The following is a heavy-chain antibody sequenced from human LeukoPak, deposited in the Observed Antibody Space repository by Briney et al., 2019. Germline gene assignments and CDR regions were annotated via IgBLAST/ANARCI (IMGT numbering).Heavy chain of an antibody. J-gene: IGHJ5*02. V-gene: IGHV1-18*01. CDR3: ARVPDPNYYGSSGYQNWFDP. Sequence: GASVKVSCKASGYTFTSYGISWVRQAPGQGLEWMGWISAYNGNTNYAQKLQGRVTMTTDTSTSTAYMELRSLRSDDTAVYYCARVPDPNYYGSSGYQNWFDPWGQGTLVTVSS. CDR1: GYTFTSYG. CDR2: ISAYNGNT. D-gene: IGHD3-22*01.